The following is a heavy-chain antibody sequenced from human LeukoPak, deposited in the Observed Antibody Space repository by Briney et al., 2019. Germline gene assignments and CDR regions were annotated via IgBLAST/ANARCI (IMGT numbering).Heavy chain of an antibody. CDR3: ARATPFKGDYVFDY. Sequence: PSETLSLTCTVSGGSISSSSYYWGWIRQPPGKGLEWIGSIYYSGSTYYNPSLKSRVTISVDTSKNQFSLKLSSVTAADTAVYYCARATPFKGDYVFDYWGQGTLVTVSS. V-gene: IGHV4-39*07. CDR2: IYYSGST. CDR1: GGSISSSSYY. J-gene: IGHJ4*02. D-gene: IGHD4-17*01.